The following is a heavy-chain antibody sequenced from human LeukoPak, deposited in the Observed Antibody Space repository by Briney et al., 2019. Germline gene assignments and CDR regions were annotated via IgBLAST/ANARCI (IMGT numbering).Heavy chain of an antibody. D-gene: IGHD3-22*01. CDR3: ARESYYDTNTQDY. CDR1: GFTFSRYP. J-gene: IGHJ4*02. V-gene: IGHV3-30-3*01. CDR2: TSNDGSNK. Sequence: GGSLRLSCAASGFTFSRYPMHWVRQAPGKGLDWVAFTSNDGSNKYYAESVKGRFTISRDNSKNTLNLQMNSLRAEDTAVYYCARESYYDTNTQDYWGQGTLVTVSS.